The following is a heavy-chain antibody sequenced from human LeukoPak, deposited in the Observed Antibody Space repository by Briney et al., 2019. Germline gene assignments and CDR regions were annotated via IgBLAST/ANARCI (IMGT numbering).Heavy chain of an antibody. Sequence: SETLSLTCNVSGVSISSHYWSWLRQPPGQGLEWSGYRYYNGNSNYNPSIRSRVTVSIDMSKSQVSLKINSVTAADTAIYYCARMVFGIMSGYYHDSWGRGTLVTVSS. D-gene: IGHD4-17*01. V-gene: IGHV4-59*11. CDR3: ARMVFGIMSGYYHDS. CDR2: RYYNGNS. J-gene: IGHJ1*01. CDR1: GVSISSHY.